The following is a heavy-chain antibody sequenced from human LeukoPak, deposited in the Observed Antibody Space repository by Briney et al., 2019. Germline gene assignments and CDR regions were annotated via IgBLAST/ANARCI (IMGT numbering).Heavy chain of an antibody. CDR3: ARDLTNLRYFDWLFRGGWFDP. Sequence: ASVKVSCKASGYTFTSYAMNWVRQAPGQGLEWMGWINTNTGNPTYAQGFTGRFVFSLDTSVSTAYLQISSLKAEDTAVYYCARDLTNLRYFDWLFRGGWFDPWGQGTLVTVSS. V-gene: IGHV7-4-1*02. CDR2: INTNTGNP. CDR1: GYTFTSYA. J-gene: IGHJ5*02. D-gene: IGHD3-9*01.